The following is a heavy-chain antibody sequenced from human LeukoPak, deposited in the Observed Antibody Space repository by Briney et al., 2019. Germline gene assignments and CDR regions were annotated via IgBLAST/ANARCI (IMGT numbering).Heavy chain of an antibody. Sequence: PGGSLGLSCAASGFTFSSYAMSWVRQSTGKGLGWVSSTSGDGGATYYSNSVKGRFTISGDNSRNTLYLQMNSLRAEDTAVYYCAKDRPNYYGSNGHYYRRDGDYWGQGALVTVSS. CDR1: GFTFSSYA. CDR2: TSGDGGAT. V-gene: IGHV3-23*01. D-gene: IGHD3-22*01. CDR3: AKDRPNYYGSNGHYYRRDGDY. J-gene: IGHJ4*02.